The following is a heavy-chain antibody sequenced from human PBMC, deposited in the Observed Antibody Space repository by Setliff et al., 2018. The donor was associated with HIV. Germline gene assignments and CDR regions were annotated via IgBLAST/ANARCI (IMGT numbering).Heavy chain of an antibody. Sequence: VKVPCKASGTNLESSVISWVRQAPGHGPGWVGGLSPIRSIANYAQKVQGRVTITADKSKSTAYMELSSLTSEDTAVYYCARDPSGHSYGYYFDLWGQGTLVTVSS. CDR3: ARDPSGHSYGYYFDL. V-gene: IGHV1-69*10. CDR2: LSPIRSIA. D-gene: IGHD5-18*01. J-gene: IGHJ4*01. CDR1: GTNLESSV.